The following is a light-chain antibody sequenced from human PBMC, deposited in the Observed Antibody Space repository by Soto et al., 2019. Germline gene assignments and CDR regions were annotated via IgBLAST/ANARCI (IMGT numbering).Light chain of an antibody. Sequence: QSALTQPPSVSGAPGQRVTISCTGSSSNIGSGYDVHWYQQLPGTAPKLLIYGNSNRPSGVPDRFSGSKSGTSASLTITGLQAEDEADYYCQSYDTMLSPYNDVFGSGTKLTVL. CDR2: GNS. CDR3: QSYDTMLSPYNDV. V-gene: IGLV1-40*01. CDR1: SSNIGSGYD. J-gene: IGLJ1*01.